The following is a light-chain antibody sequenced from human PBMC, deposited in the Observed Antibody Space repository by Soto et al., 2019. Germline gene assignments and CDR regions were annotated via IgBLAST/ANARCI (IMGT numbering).Light chain of an antibody. V-gene: IGKV3-20*01. CDR2: DAS. CDR1: QSVSSSY. Sequence: EIVLTQSPGTLSLSPGERATLSCRASQSVSSSYLAWYQHKPGQAPRLLIYDASSRATGIPDRFSGSGSGTDSTLTISRLEPEDFAVYYCQQYGSSPLTFGQGTKLEIK. J-gene: IGKJ2*01. CDR3: QQYGSSPLT.